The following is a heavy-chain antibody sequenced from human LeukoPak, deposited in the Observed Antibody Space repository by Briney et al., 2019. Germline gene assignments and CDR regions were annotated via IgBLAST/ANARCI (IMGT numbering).Heavy chain of an antibody. CDR3: ARSTPALMVYAILGY. CDR2: ISGTGSST. CDR1: GFTFSSYA. D-gene: IGHD2-8*01. Sequence: GGSLRLSCAASGFTFSSYAMSWVRQAPGKGLEWVSAISGTGSSTYYADSVKGRFTISRDNSKNTLYLQMNSLRAEDTAVYYCARSTPALMVYAILGYWGQGTLVTVSS. V-gene: IGHV3-23*01. J-gene: IGHJ4*02.